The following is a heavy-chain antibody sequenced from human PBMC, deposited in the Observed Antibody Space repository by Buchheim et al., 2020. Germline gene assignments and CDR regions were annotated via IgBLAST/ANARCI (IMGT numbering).Heavy chain of an antibody. Sequence: QVQLQQWGAGLLKPSETLSLTCAVYGGSFSGYYCSWIRQPPGKGLEWIGEINHNGSTNYNPTPNSRVTISVDTSKNQYSFKLSSVTAADTAVYYSATGPDVGYFDSLTNSYGMDVWGQGTT. CDR3: ATGPDVGYFDSLTNSYGMDV. J-gene: IGHJ6*02. CDR1: GGSFSGYY. V-gene: IGHV4-34*01. D-gene: IGHD3-9*01. CDR2: INHNGST.